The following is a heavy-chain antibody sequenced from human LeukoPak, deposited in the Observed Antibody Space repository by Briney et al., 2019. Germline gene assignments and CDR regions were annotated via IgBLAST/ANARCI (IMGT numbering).Heavy chain of an antibody. CDR1: GDSISSSNW. J-gene: IGHJ3*02. D-gene: IGHD4-17*01. CDR3: ARGPSTVTRGAFDI. V-gene: IGHV4-4*02. Sequence: SETLSLTCTVSGDSISSSNWWSWVRQPPGKGLEWIGEIYHSGSTNYNPSLKSRVTISVDKSKNQFSLKLSSVTAADTAVYYCARGPSTVTRGAFDIWGQGTMVTVSS. CDR2: IYHSGST.